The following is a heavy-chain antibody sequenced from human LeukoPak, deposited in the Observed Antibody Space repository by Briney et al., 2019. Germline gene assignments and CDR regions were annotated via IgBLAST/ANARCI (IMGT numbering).Heavy chain of an antibody. V-gene: IGHV3-48*04. Sequence: GGSLRLSCAASGFTFSSYWMNWVRQAPGKGLEWVSYISGSGTTIYYADSVKGRFTMSRDNAKNSVYLQMGSLRAEDTAVYYCAKTPYYYDSSGYYWGQGTLVTVSS. CDR2: ISGSGTTI. D-gene: IGHD3-22*01. CDR3: AKTPYYYDSSGYY. J-gene: IGHJ4*02. CDR1: GFTFSSYW.